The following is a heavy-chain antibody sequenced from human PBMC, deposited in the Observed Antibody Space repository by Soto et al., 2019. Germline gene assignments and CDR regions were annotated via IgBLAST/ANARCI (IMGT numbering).Heavy chain of an antibody. CDR1: GYTFTGYY. Sequence: GASVKVSCKASGYTFTGYYMHWVRQAPGQGLEWMGWINPNSGGTNYAQKFQGRVTMTRDTSISTAYMELSRLRSDDTAVYYCARDARKIYDSSGYYFDYWGQGTLVTVSS. CDR2: INPNSGGT. V-gene: IGHV1-2*02. J-gene: IGHJ4*02. D-gene: IGHD3-22*01. CDR3: ARDARKIYDSSGYYFDY.